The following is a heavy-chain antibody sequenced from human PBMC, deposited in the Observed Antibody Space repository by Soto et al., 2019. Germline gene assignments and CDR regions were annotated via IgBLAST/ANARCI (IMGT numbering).Heavy chain of an antibody. CDR2: IYYSGST. D-gene: IGHD6-13*01. CDR1: GGSISSGGYY. J-gene: IGHJ3*02. Sequence: TLSLTCTVSGGSISSGGYYWSWIRQHPGKGLEWIGYIYYSGSTYYNPSLKSRVTISVDTSKNQFSLKLSSVTAADTAVYYCARLAAAGYVFAFDIWGQGTMVTVSS. V-gene: IGHV4-31*03. CDR3: ARLAAAGYVFAFDI.